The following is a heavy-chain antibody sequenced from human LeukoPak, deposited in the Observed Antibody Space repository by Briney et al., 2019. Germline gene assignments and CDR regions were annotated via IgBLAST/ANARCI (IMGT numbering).Heavy chain of an antibody. Sequence: EGSLRLSCAASGFTVGSNYMNWVRQAPGKGFEWVSSIYSGGSTDYADSVKGRFTISRDSSKNTVYLQMYSLRSDDTAVYFCAGNNYASGTFLVYWGQGTLVTVSS. CDR3: AGNNYASGTFLVY. J-gene: IGHJ4*02. CDR2: IYSGGST. CDR1: GFTVGSNY. V-gene: IGHV3-66*02. D-gene: IGHD3-10*01.